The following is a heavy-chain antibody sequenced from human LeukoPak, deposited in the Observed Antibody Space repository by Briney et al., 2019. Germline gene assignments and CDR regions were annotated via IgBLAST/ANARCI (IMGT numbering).Heavy chain of an antibody. V-gene: IGHV3-7*03. J-gene: IGHJ4*02. D-gene: IGHD4-17*01. CDR2: IKQDGSEK. Sequence: GGSLRLSCAASGFTFSSYWMSWVRQAPGKGLEWVANIKQDGSEKYYVDSVKGRFTISRDNAKNSLYLQMNSLRAEDTAVYYCARDLHDYGDYGIDYWGQGTLVTVSS. CDR1: GFTFSSYW. CDR3: ARDLHDYGDYGIDY.